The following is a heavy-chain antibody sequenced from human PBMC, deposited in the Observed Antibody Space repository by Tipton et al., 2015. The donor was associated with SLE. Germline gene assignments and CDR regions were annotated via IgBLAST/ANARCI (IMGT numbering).Heavy chain of an antibody. CDR1: GGSFSAYY. D-gene: IGHD6-19*01. CDR2: INHSGST. J-gene: IGHJ4*02. CDR3: ARGRIAVALFDY. Sequence: TLSLTCAVYGGSFSAYYWSWIRQPPGKGLEWIGEINHSGSTNYNPSLKSRVTISVDTSKNQFSLKLSSVTAADTAVYFCARGRIAVALFDYWGQGTLVTVSS. V-gene: IGHV4-34*01.